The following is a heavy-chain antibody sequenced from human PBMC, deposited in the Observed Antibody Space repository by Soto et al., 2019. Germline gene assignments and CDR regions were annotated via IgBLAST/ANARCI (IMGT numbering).Heavy chain of an antibody. CDR2: ISYDGSNK. CDR1: GFTLSSYG. Sequence: QVQLVESGGGVVQPGRSLRLSCAASGFTLSSYGMHWVRQAPGKGLEWVAVISYDGSNKYYGDSVKGRFTISRDNSKNTLYLQMNSLRAADTAVYYCATDLRDSSGWPQVSGGGMDVWGQGTTVTVSS. CDR3: ATDLRDSSGWPQVSGGGMDV. V-gene: IGHV3-30*03. J-gene: IGHJ6*02. D-gene: IGHD6-19*01.